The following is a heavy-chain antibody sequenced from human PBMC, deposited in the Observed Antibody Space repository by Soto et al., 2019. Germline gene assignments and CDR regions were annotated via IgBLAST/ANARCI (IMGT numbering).Heavy chain of an antibody. CDR2: ISANGRSA. J-gene: IGHJ3*01. D-gene: IGHD6-19*01. CDR3: VREGSGWNSRGSFDF. V-gene: IGHV3-23*01. CDR1: GCSFYNYD. Sequence: PGGSLRRSWAAAGCSFYNYDMSWVRQAPGKGLEWVSGISANGRSAYYADPVRGRFSIPRDSSKNTLDLQMNSLRAEDTAMYYCVREGSGWNSRGSFDFWGRGTMVTVSS.